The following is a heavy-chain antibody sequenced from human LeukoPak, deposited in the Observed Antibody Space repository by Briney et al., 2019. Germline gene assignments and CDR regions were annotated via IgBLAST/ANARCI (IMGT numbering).Heavy chain of an antibody. V-gene: IGHV3-30*04. CDR1: GFTFSSYA. CDR2: ISYDGSNK. CDR3: ARAVRGVIGYFDY. J-gene: IGHJ4*02. Sequence: GGSLRLSCAASGFTFSSYAMHWVRQAPGKGLEWVAVISYDGSNKYYADSVKGRFTISRDNSKNTLYLQMNSLRAEDTAVYYCARAVRGVIGYFDYWGQGTLVTVPS. D-gene: IGHD3-10*01.